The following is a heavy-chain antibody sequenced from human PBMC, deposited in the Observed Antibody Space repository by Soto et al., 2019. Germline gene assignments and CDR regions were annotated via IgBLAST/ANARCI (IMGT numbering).Heavy chain of an antibody. CDR1: GGTFSSYT. D-gene: IGHD3-10*01. J-gene: IGHJ6*03. V-gene: IGHV1-69*02. CDR2: IIPILGIA. Sequence: QVQLVQSGAEVKKPGSSVKVSCKASGGTFSSYTISWVRQAPGQGLEWMGRIIPILGIANYAQKFQGRVTITADKSTSTAYMELSSLRSEDTAVYYCARGEPNRGERYYYYYMDVWGKGTTVTVSS. CDR3: ARGEPNRGERYYYYYMDV.